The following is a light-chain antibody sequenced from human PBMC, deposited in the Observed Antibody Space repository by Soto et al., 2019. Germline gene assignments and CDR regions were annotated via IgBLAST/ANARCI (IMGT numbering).Light chain of an antibody. J-gene: IGLJ1*01. V-gene: IGLV2-14*01. CDR3: SSYTSSSTLAYV. CDR2: DVS. Sequence: QSALTQPASVSGSPGQSITISCTGTSSDVGGYNYVSWYQQHPGKAPKLMIYDVSNRPSGVSNRFSGSKSGNTASLTFSGLQAEDEADYYCSSYTSSSTLAYVFGTGTKVTVL. CDR1: SSDVGGYNY.